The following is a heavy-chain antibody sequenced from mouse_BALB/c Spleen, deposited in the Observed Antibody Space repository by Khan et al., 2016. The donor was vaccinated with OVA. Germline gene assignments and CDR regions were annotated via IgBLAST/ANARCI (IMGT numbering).Heavy chain of an antibody. J-gene: IGHJ3*01. CDR2: INTGGHYN. V-gene: IGHV5-6*01. CDR1: GFTFSTYG. CDR3: ARLAYYYNSEAVAY. Sequence: EVQLQESGGDLVKTGGSLKLSCAASGFTFSTYGMSWVRQTPDKRLEWVATINTGGHYNYYIDNVKGRFTISRDNAENILYLQMTSLRSEDTAMYYCARLAYYYNSEAVAYWGQGTLVTVSA. D-gene: IGHD1-1*02.